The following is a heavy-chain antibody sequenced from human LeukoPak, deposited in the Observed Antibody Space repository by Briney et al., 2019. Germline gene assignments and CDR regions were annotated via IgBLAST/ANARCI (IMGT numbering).Heavy chain of an antibody. J-gene: IGHJ4*02. CDR3: ARVTLTGYYAFDY. V-gene: IGHV3-21*01. CDR1: GFTFSSYN. Sequence: GGSLRLSCAASGFTFSSYNMNWVRQAPGKGLEWVSSISSSSSYIYYTDSVKGRFTISRNNAKNSLYLQMNSLRAEDTAVYYCARVTLTGYYAFDYWGQGTLVTVSS. D-gene: IGHD3-9*01. CDR2: ISSSSSYI.